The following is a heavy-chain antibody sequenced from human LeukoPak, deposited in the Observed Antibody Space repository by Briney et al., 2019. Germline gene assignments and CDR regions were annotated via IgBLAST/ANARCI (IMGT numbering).Heavy chain of an antibody. D-gene: IGHD2-21*02. Sequence: ASVKVSCTASGYTFTNYDINWVRQATGQGLEWLGWMSASGGNTGYAQKFQGRVSMARATSISTAYLELSSLTFEDTAVYYCARTPPKGDIDYWGQGTLVTVSS. CDR1: GYTFTNYD. V-gene: IGHV1-8*01. CDR3: ARTPPKGDIDY. CDR2: MSASGGNT. J-gene: IGHJ4*02.